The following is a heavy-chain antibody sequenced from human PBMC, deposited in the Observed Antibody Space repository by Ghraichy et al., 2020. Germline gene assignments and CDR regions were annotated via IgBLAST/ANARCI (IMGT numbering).Heavy chain of an antibody. CDR1: GGSFSGYY. J-gene: IGHJ6*02. CDR3: ARREGYCSSTSCLWVHYYYYYGMDV. Sequence: SETLSLTCAVYGGSFSGYYWSWIRQPPGKGLEWIGEINHSGSTNYNPSLKSRVTISVDTSKNKFSLKLSSVTAADTAVYYCARREGYCSSTSCLWVHYYYYYGMDVWGQGTTVTVSS. CDR2: INHSGST. D-gene: IGHD2-2*01. V-gene: IGHV4-34*01.